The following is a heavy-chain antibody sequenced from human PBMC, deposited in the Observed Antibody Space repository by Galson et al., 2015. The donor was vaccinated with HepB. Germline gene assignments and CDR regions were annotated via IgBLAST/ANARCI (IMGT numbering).Heavy chain of an antibody. D-gene: IGHD5-12*01. CDR2: IYPGDSDT. Sequence: GWVRQMPGKGLEWMGIIYPGDSDTRYSPSFQGQVTISADKSISTAYLQWSSLKASDTAMYYCARTGYSGYDFTYFDYWGQGTLVTVSS. CDR3: ARTGYSGYDFTYFDY. J-gene: IGHJ4*02. V-gene: IGHV5-51*01.